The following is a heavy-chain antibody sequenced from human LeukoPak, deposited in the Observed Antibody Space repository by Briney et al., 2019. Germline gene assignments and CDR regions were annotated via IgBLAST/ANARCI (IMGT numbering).Heavy chain of an antibody. CDR3: ARMKGYYYDSSGYWD. CDR2: IYYSGST. D-gene: IGHD3-22*01. Sequence: SETLPLTCTVSGGSISSHYWSWIRQPPGKGLEWIGYIYYSGSTNYNPSLKSRVTISVDTSKNQFSLKLSSVTAADTAVYYCARMKGYYYDSSGYWDWGQGTLVTVSS. J-gene: IGHJ4*02. V-gene: IGHV4-59*11. CDR1: GGSISSHY.